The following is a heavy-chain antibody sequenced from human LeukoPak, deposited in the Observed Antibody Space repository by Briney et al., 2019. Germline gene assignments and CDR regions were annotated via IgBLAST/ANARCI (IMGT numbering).Heavy chain of an antibody. D-gene: IGHD2-15*01. V-gene: IGHV4-34*01. CDR3: ARAGGRKNWFDP. Sequence: KPSETLSLTCAVYGGSFSGYYWSWIRQPPGKGLEWIGEINHSGSTNYNPSLKSRVTISVDTSKNQFSLKLSSVTAADTAVYYCARAGGRKNWFDPWGQGTLVTVSS. CDR2: INHSGST. J-gene: IGHJ5*02. CDR1: GGSFSGYY.